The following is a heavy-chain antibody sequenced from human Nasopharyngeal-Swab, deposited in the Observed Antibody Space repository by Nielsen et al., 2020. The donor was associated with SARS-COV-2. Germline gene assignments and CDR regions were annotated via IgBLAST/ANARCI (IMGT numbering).Heavy chain of an antibody. J-gene: IGHJ4*02. V-gene: IGHV3-74*01. Sequence: GESLKISCAGSGFIFSNYWMHWVRQAPGKGLVWVSRIRGDGSDPSYADSVKGRFTISRDNSKSTLYLQMNSLRADDTALYYCADPPFSEYWGQGTLVTVSS. CDR2: IRGDGSDP. CDR1: GFIFSNYW. CDR3: ADPPFSEY.